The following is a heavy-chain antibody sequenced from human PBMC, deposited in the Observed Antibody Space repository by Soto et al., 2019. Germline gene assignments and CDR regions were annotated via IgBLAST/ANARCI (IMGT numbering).Heavy chain of an antibody. D-gene: IGHD1-26*01. J-gene: IGHJ4*02. Sequence: ASVKVSCKASGFTFTSSAVQWVRQARGQRLEWIGWIVVGSGNTIYAQKFQERVTITRDMSTSTAYMELSSLRSEDTAVYYCAADGPSGGFIFDYWGQGTLVTVSS. CDR3: AADGPSGGFIFDY. V-gene: IGHV1-58*01. CDR1: GFTFTSSA. CDR2: IVVGSGNT.